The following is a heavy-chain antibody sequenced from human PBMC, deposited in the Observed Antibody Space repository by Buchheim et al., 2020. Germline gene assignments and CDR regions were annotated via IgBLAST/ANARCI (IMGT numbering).Heavy chain of an antibody. CDR2: IRSSTDGGTT. CDR3: TTLMKSARLSSDY. V-gene: IGHV3-15*01. CDR1: EFTFTNAW. Sequence: EVQLVESGGDLVKPGESLRLSCAASEFTFTNAWMSWIRQAPGKGLEWVGRIRSSTDGGTTDYAVPVKGSFNISRDDSENKLYFQMNSLKTEDTAVYYCTTLMKSARLSSDYWGQGT. J-gene: IGHJ4*02. D-gene: IGHD6-6*01.